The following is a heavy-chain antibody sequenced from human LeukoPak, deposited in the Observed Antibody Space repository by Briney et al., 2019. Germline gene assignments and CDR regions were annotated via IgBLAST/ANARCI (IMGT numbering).Heavy chain of an antibody. J-gene: IGHJ3*02. D-gene: IGHD4-17*01. Sequence: GGSLRLSCAASGFTFNSYGMHWVRQAPGKGLEWVAVIWYDGSSKYYAASVKGRFTISRDNSKNTLYLQMNSLRAEDTAVYYCAFNGGDSDYGDYANAFDIWGQGTMVTVSS. CDR1: GFTFNSYG. CDR2: IWYDGSSK. CDR3: AFNGGDSDYGDYANAFDI. V-gene: IGHV3-33*01.